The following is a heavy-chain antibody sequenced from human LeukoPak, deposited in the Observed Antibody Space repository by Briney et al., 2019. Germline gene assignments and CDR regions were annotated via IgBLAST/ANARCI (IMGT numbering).Heavy chain of an antibody. CDR3: ARRRTYSYGYVDY. V-gene: IGHV1-8*01. D-gene: IGHD5-18*01. Sequence: ASVKVPCKASGYTFTSYDINWVRQATGQGLEWMGWMNPNSGNTGYAQKFQGRVTMTRNTSISTAYMELSSLRSEDTAVYYCARRRTYSYGYVDYWGQGTLVTVSS. J-gene: IGHJ4*02. CDR2: MNPNSGNT. CDR1: GYTFTSYD.